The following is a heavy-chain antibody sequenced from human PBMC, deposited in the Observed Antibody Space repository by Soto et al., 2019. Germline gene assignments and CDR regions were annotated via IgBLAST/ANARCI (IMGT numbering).Heavy chain of an antibody. D-gene: IGHD3-22*01. CDR3: AKDTYYD. Sequence: EVQLLESGGGLVQPGGSLSLSCTASGFTLSNYGMNWVRQAPGKGLEWVSGISGSDGSTYYADSVKGRFTISRGNSKNTLYLQMNTLRAVDTGVYYCAKDTYYDWGQGTLVTVSS. V-gene: IGHV3-23*01. CDR2: ISGSDGST. CDR1: GFTLSNYG. J-gene: IGHJ4*01.